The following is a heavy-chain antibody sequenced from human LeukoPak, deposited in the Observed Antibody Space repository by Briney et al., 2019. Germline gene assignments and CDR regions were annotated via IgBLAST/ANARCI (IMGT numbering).Heavy chain of an antibody. Sequence: GGSLRLSCAASGFTVSSNYMSWVRQAPGKGLEWVSAISGSGGSTYYADSVKGRFTISRDNSKNTLYLQMNSLRAEDTAVYYCAKSYSGYSSDAFDIWGQGTMVTVSS. V-gene: IGHV3-23*01. CDR2: ISGSGGST. CDR1: GFTVSSNY. D-gene: IGHD3-22*01. J-gene: IGHJ3*02. CDR3: AKSYSGYSSDAFDI.